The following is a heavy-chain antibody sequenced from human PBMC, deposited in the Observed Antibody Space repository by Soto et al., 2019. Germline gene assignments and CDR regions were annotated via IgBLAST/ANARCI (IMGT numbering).Heavy chain of an antibody. CDR3: ARNSWAYYYGSGMGLSPPTHFDY. CDR1: GGSISSYY. D-gene: IGHD3-10*01. Sequence: QVQLQESGPGLVKPSETLSLTCTVSGGSISSYYWSWIRQPAGKGLEWIGRIYTSGSTNYNPSLKSRATMSVDTSKNQFSLKLSSVTAADTAVYYCARNSWAYYYGSGMGLSPPTHFDYWGQGTLVTVSS. CDR2: IYTSGST. V-gene: IGHV4-4*07. J-gene: IGHJ4*02.